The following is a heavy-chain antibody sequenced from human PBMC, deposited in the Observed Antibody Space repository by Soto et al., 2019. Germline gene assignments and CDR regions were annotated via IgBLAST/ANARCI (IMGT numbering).Heavy chain of an antibody. J-gene: IGHJ4*02. CDR1: GFTFSTYV. CDR2: ISYDGSNK. V-gene: IGHV3-30*03. CDR3: YTYY. Sequence: QVQLVESGGGVVQPGRSLRLSCAASGFTFSTYVMHWVRQAPGKGLEWVAVISYDGSNKYYADSVRGRFTISRDNSKNTLYLQMNSLRPEDTAVYYCYTYYWGQGTLVTVSS.